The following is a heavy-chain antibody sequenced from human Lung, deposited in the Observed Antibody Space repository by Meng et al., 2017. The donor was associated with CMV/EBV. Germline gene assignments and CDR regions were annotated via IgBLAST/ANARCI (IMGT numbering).Heavy chain of an antibody. D-gene: IGHD2-2*01. CDR1: GGSISSYY. CDR3: ARNSPAAPHYYYYGRDV. J-gene: IGHJ6*02. Sequence: GSLRLXCTVSGGSISSYYWSWIRQPPGKGLEWIGYIYYSGSTNYNPSLKSRVTISVDTSKNQFSLKLSSVTAADTAVYYCARNSPAAPHYYYYGRDVWGQGTTVTVSS. CDR2: IYYSGST. V-gene: IGHV4-59*01.